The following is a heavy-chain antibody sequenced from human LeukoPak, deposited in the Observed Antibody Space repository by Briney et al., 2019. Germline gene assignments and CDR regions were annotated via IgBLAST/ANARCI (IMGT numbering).Heavy chain of an antibody. CDR1: GYTFTGYY. CDR3: APYYYDSSGYYYFDY. D-gene: IGHD3-22*01. Sequence: ASVKVSCKASGYTFTGYYMHWVRPAPGQGLEWMGWINPNSGGTNYAQKFQGRVTMTRDTSISTAHMELSRLRSDDTAVYYCAPYYYDSSGYYYFDYWGQGTLVTVSS. V-gene: IGHV1-2*02. CDR2: INPNSGGT. J-gene: IGHJ4*02.